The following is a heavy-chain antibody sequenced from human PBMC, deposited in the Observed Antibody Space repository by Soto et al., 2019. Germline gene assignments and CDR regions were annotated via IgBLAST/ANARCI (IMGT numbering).Heavy chain of an antibody. J-gene: IGHJ6*02. Sequence: GGSLRLSCAASGFTFNTYGMHWVRQAPGKGLEWVAVIWYDGRNNFYADFVKGRFTISRDNPKNTVYLQMNSLRTEDTALYYCAKVLGFCSSSSCSRDYYYYYGMDVWGQGTTVTVSS. CDR1: GFTFNTYG. V-gene: IGHV3-30*02. CDR3: AKVLGFCSSSSCSRDYYYYYGMDV. D-gene: IGHD2-2*01. CDR2: IWYDGRNN.